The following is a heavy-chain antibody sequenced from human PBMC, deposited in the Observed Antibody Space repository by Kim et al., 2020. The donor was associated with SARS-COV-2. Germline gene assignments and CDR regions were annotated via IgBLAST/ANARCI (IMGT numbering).Heavy chain of an antibody. D-gene: IGHD3-10*01. J-gene: IGHJ2*01. Sequence: SETLSLTCAVYGGSFSGFYWSWIRQPPGRGLEWIGEINHSGRTNYNPSLKSRLTISVDTSKNQFSLKLTSVTAADTPVFYCARTLSNTSVSGSHFFDLWGAGSLVTVSS. CDR3: ARTLSNTSVSGSHFFDL. CDR1: GGSFSGFY. CDR2: INHSGRT. V-gene: IGHV4-34*01.